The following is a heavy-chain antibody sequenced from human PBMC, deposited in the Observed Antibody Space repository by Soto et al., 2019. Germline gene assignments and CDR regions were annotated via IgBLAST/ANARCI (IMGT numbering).Heavy chain of an antibody. CDR2: IVVGSGNT. V-gene: IGHV1-58*01. Sequence: GASVKVSCKASGFTFTSSAVQWVRQARGQRLEWIGWIVVGSGNTNYAQKFQERVTITRDMSTSTAYMELSSLRSEDTAVYYCAAFPGYYYDSSGYYYGRSDPWGQGTLVTVSS. D-gene: IGHD3-22*01. J-gene: IGHJ5*02. CDR3: AAFPGYYYDSSGYYYGRSDP. CDR1: GFTFTSSA.